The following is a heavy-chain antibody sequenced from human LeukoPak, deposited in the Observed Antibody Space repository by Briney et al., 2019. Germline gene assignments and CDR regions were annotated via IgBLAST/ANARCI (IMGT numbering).Heavy chain of an antibody. V-gene: IGHV1-2*02. CDR2: INPNSGGT. Sequence: ASVKVSRKASEYTFTGYYMHWVRQAPGQGLEWMGWINPNSGGTNYAQKFQGRVTMTRDTSISTAYMELSRLRSDDTAVYYCARVKKWGYSSSWYEYWGQGTLVTVSS. CDR1: EYTFTGYY. D-gene: IGHD6-13*01. CDR3: ARVKKWGYSSSWYEY. J-gene: IGHJ4*02.